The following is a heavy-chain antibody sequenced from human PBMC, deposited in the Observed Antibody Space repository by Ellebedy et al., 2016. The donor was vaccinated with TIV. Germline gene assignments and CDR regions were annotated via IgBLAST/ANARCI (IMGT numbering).Heavy chain of an antibody. CDR1: GVPISSGDHF. D-gene: IGHD6-6*01. V-gene: IGHV4-30-4*01. Sequence: MPSETLSLTCTVSGVPISSGDHFWSWIRQPPGKVLEWLGYISYSGKTYYNPSLESRVSISVDTSKNQFSLKLTSVTAADTAVYYCALSSLSYTAFDIWGQGTMVSVSS. CDR2: ISYSGKT. CDR3: ALSSLSYTAFDI. J-gene: IGHJ3*02.